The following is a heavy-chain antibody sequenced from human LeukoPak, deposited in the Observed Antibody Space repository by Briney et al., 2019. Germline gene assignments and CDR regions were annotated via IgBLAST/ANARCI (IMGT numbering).Heavy chain of an antibody. J-gene: IGHJ4*02. Sequence: GGSLRLSCTASGFSFSGHWMHWARQLPGKGLVWVSRISPTGSTTSYADSVKGRFTVSRDNAKNTLYLQVNNLRAEDTAVHYCARGPNSDWSGLDFWGQGTLLTVSS. CDR2: ISPTGSTT. CDR3: ARGPNSDWSGLDF. CDR1: GFSFSGHW. D-gene: IGHD3-9*01. V-gene: IGHV3-74*01.